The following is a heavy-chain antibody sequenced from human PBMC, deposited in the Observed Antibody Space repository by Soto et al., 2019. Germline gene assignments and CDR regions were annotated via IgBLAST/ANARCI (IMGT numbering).Heavy chain of an antibody. J-gene: IGHJ4*02. CDR1: GFTFSRYA. CDR2: ISGSGGST. CDR3: AKDYYDSSGYYPGY. Sequence: GGSLRLSCAASGFTFSRYAMSWVRQGPGKGLEWVSAISGSGGSTYYADSVKGRFTISRDNSKNTLYLQMNSLRAEDTAVYYCAKDYYDSSGYYPGYWGQGTLVTVSS. D-gene: IGHD3-22*01. V-gene: IGHV3-23*01.